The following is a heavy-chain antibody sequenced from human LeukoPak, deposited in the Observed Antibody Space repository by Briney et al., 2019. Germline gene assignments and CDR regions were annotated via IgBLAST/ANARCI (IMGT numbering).Heavy chain of an antibody. Sequence: SETLSLTCAVYGGSFSGYYWSWIRQPPGKGLEWIGEINHSGSTNYDPSLKSRVTISVDTSKNQFSLKLSSVTAADTAVYYCARGRSARPRQLWSNSDYWGQGTLVTVSS. J-gene: IGHJ4*02. CDR1: GGSFSGYY. CDR3: ARGRSARPRQLWSNSDY. CDR2: INHSGST. V-gene: IGHV4-34*01. D-gene: IGHD5-18*01.